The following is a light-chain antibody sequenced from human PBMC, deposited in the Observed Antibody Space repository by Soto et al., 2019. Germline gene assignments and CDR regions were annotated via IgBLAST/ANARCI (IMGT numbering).Light chain of an antibody. CDR1: SGTFASNY. Sequence: NFMLTQPHSVSESPGKTVTISCTRSSGTFASNYVQWYQQRPASAPTTVIYEDNQRPSGVPDRFSGSIDSSSNSASLTLSGLNADDEADYYCPSYDSSNQVFGGGTQLTVL. J-gene: IGLJ7*01. CDR2: EDN. CDR3: PSYDSSNQV. V-gene: IGLV6-57*04.